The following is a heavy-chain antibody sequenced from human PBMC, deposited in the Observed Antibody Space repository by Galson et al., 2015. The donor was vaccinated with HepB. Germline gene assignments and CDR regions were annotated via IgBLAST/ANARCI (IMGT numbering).Heavy chain of an antibody. Sequence: SLRLSCAASGFSFEDYGMNWVRQAPGKGLEWVSGINWNGGSTGYADSVKGRFTISRDNAKNSLYLQTNSLRAEDTALYYCARVQCSSSNTCYGYYYGMDVWGQGTTVTVSS. CDR3: ARVQCSSSNTCYGYYYGMDV. V-gene: IGHV3-20*04. J-gene: IGHJ6*02. CDR1: GFSFEDYG. CDR2: INWNGGST. D-gene: IGHD2-2*01.